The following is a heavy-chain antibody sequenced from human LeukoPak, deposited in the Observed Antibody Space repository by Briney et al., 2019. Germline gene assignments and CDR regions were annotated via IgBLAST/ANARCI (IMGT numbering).Heavy chain of an antibody. CDR1: GGSISSGGYY. D-gene: IGHD2-2*01. CDR3: ARKYCSSTSCYAGSIYFDY. V-gene: IGHV4-31*03. CDR2: IYYSGST. J-gene: IGHJ4*02. Sequence: SETLSLTCTVSGGSISSGGYYWSWTRQHPGKGLEWIGYIYYSGSTYYNPSLKSRVTISVDTSKNQFSLKLSSVTAADTAVYYCARKYCSSTSCYAGSIYFDYWGQGTLVTVSS.